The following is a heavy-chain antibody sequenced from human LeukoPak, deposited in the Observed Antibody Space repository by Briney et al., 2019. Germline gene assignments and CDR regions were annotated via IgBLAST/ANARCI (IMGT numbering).Heavy chain of an antibody. CDR2: IYYNGNT. Sequence: GSLRLSCAASGFTFSSYSMNWVRQAPGKGLEWIGSIYYNGNTYYNPSLKSRVTISVDTSKNQFSLKLGSVTAADTAVYYCARDGAVAGIAYWGQGTLVTVSS. CDR3: ARDGAVAGIAY. CDR1: GFTFSSYS. D-gene: IGHD6-19*01. J-gene: IGHJ4*02. V-gene: IGHV4-39*07.